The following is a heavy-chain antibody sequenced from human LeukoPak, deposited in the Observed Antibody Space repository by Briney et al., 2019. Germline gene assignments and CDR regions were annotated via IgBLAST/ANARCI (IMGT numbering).Heavy chain of an antibody. V-gene: IGHV4-4*07. CDR2: IYTSEST. J-gene: IGHJ6*03. D-gene: IGHD2-2*02. CDR3: ARDQWGHCSSTSCYSYYYYMDV. Sequence: PSETLSLTCTVSGGSISSYYWSWIRQPAGKGLEWIGRIYTSESTNYNPSLKSRVTMSVDTSKNQFSLKLSSVTAADTAVYYCARDQWGHCSSTSCYSYYYYMDVWGKGTTVTVSS. CDR1: GGSISSYY.